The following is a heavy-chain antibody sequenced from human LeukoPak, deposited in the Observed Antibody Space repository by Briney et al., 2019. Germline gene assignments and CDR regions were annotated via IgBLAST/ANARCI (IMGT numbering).Heavy chain of an antibody. Sequence: ASLRDCRLPAVYTFTTYIRYRVGPAAGQRREWMGWISVNNGGTNYAQSFQDRVTLTRDTSTNTAYLELRSLRSDDTAIIYCATATQPRGYFLHWGQGTLVTVSS. J-gene: IGHJ1*01. CDR3: ATATQPRGYFLH. CDR2: ISVNNGGT. V-gene: IGHV1-18*01. CDR1: VYTFTTYI. D-gene: IGHD2-2*01.